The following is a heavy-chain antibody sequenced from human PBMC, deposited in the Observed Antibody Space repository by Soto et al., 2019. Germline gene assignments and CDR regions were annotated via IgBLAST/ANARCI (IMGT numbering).Heavy chain of an antibody. V-gene: IGHV3-23*01. CDR1: GFTFSSYA. J-gene: IGHJ4*02. Sequence: GGSLRLSCAASGFTFSSYAMSWVRQAPGKGLEWVSAISGSGGSTYYADSVKGRFTISRDNSKTTLYLQMNSLRAEDTAVYYCANEYCTNGVCYTGPYFDYWGQGTLVTVSS. CDR3: ANEYCTNGVCYTGPYFDY. D-gene: IGHD2-8*01. CDR2: ISGSGGST.